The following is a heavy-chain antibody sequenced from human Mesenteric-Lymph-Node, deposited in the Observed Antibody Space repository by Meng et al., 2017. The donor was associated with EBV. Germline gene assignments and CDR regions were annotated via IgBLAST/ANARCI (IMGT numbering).Heavy chain of an antibody. CDR1: GYTFTGYY. V-gene: IGHV1-2*06. CDR2: INPNSGGT. CDR3: AVAVAGTGGYYFDY. Sequence: QVQLVQSGAEVKSPGASVKVCCKASGYTFTGYYMHWVRQAPGQGLEWMGRINPNSGGTNYAQKFQGRVTMTRDTSISTAYMELSRLRSDDTAVYYCAVAVAGTGGYYFDYWGQGTLVTVSS. D-gene: IGHD6-19*01. J-gene: IGHJ4*02.